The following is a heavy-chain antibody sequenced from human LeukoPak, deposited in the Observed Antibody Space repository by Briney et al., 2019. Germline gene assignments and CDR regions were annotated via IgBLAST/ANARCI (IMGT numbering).Heavy chain of an antibody. V-gene: IGHV4-59*01. CDR3: AREGYSETFFNWFDP. Sequence: PSETLSLTCTVSGGSISSYYWSWIRQPPEKGLEWIGYISYSGSTSYNPSLKSRVTISLDTSKNQFSLKLSSVTAADTAVYYCAREGYSETFFNWFDPWGQGTLVTVSS. J-gene: IGHJ5*02. CDR2: ISYSGST. CDR1: GGSISSYY. D-gene: IGHD1-26*01.